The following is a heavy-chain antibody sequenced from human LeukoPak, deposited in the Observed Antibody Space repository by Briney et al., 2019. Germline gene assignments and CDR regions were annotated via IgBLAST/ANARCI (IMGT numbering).Heavy chain of an antibody. CDR1: GYTFTGYY. J-gene: IGHJ4*02. V-gene: IGHV1-2*02. CDR2: INPNSGGT. CDR3: ASNTYYYGSGSYDN. Sequence: ASVKVSCKASGYTFTGYYMHWVRQAPGQGLGWMGWINPNSGGTNYAQKFQGRVTMTRDTSISTAYMELSRLRSDDTAVYYCASNTYYYGSGSYDNWGQGTLVTVSS. D-gene: IGHD3-10*01.